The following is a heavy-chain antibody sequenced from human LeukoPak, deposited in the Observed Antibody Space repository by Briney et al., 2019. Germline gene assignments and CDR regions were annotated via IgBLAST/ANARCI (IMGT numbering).Heavy chain of an antibody. CDR2: IFPIFRTA. CDR1: GGTFSSYA. J-gene: IGHJ3*02. V-gene: IGHV1-69*05. Sequence: VKVSCKASGGTFSSYAINCVRQAPRQGLEWMGRIFPIFRTANYAQKFQGRVTVTTDESTSTAYMELSSLRPEDTAMYYCARDRGERDSTWSLPAHGFDIWGQGTMVTVSS. CDR3: ARDRGERDSTWSLPAHGFDI. D-gene: IGHD6-13*01.